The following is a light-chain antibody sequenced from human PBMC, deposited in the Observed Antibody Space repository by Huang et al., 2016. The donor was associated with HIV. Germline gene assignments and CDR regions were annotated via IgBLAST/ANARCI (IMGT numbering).Light chain of an antibody. CDR3: QQYNNWPFT. CDR2: GAS. Sequence: ETVMTQSPATLSVSPGERATLSCRASQRVSSKLAWYQQKPGQAPRLLIYGASTRATGSQARLSGSGSETDFTRTISSLQSEDFAVYYCQQYNNWPFTFGQGTKVDIK. V-gene: IGKV3-15*01. J-gene: IGKJ2*01. CDR1: QRVSSK.